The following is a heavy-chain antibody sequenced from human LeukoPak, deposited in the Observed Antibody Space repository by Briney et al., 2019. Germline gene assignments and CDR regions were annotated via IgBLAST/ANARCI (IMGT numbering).Heavy chain of an antibody. J-gene: IGHJ4*02. D-gene: IGHD3-22*01. CDR2: IIPIFGTA. CDR1: GGTFSSYA. V-gene: IGHV1-69*13. CDR3: ARDPRPINYYDSSGYYYGFGY. Sequence: ASVKVSCKASGGTFSSYAISWVRQAPGQGLEWMGGIIPIFGTANYAQKFQGRVTITADESTSTAYMELSSLRSEDTAVYYCARDPRPINYYDSSGYYYGFGYWGQGTLVTVSS.